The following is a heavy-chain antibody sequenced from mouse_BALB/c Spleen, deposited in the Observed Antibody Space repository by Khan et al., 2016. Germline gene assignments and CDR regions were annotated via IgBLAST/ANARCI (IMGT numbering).Heavy chain of an antibody. V-gene: IGHV3-2*02. J-gene: IGHJ4*01. CDR2: ISYSGFT. CDR3: ARRYYAMDY. Sequence: EVQLQESGPGLVKPSQSLSLTCTVTGYSITSDYAWNWIRQFPGNKLEWMGYISYSGFTKYNPSLTSRISITRDTSKNQFFLQLNSVTTEDTATYNCARRYYAMDYWGQGTSVTVAS. CDR1: GYSITSDYA.